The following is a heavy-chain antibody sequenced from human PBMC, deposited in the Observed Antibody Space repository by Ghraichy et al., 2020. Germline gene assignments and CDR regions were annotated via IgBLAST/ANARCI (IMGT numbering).Heavy chain of an antibody. CDR3: ARNLELGPYYYYMDV. V-gene: IGHV4-59*01. CDR1: GGSISSYY. J-gene: IGHJ6*03. D-gene: IGHD7-27*01. Sequence: SETLSLTCTVSGGSISSYYWSWIRQPPGKGLEWIGYIYYSGSTNYNPSLKSRVTISVDTSKNQFSLILSSVTAAGTAVYYCARNLELGPYYYYMDVWGKGTTVTVSS. CDR2: IYYSGST.